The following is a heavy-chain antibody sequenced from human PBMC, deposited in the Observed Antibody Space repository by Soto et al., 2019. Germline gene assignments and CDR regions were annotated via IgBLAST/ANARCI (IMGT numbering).Heavy chain of an antibody. CDR1: GFTFSSYA. Sequence: ESGGGVVQPGRSLRLSCAASGFTFSSYAMHWVRQAPGKGLEWVAVISYDGSNKYYADSVKGRFTISRDNSKNTLYLQMNSLRAEDTAVYYCAREGYYYDSSGYYGNLGYWGQGTLVTVSS. D-gene: IGHD3-22*01. V-gene: IGHV3-30-3*01. CDR2: ISYDGSNK. CDR3: AREGYYYDSSGYYGNLGY. J-gene: IGHJ4*02.